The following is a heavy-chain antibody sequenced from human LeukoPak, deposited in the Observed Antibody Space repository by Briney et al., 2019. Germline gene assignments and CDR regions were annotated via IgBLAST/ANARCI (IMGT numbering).Heavy chain of an antibody. CDR1: GFTFTSYW. Sequence: GGSLRLSCAASGFTFTSYWMSWVRQAPGKGLEWVANIKQDGSGKYYVDSVKGRFTISRDNAENSLFLQMNSLRAEDTAVYYCAKGDKPVIAMVKFDYWGQGTLVTVSS. CDR3: AKGDKPVIAMVKFDY. D-gene: IGHD5-18*01. J-gene: IGHJ4*02. CDR2: IKQDGSGK. V-gene: IGHV3-7*03.